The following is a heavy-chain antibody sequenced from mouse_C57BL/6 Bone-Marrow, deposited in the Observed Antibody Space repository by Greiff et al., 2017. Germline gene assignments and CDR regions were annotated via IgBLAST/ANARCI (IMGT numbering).Heavy chain of an antibody. CDR1: GYTFTSYW. CDR3: ASSGYYGSYVSYAMDY. V-gene: IGHV1-64*01. CDR2: IHPNSGST. J-gene: IGHJ4*01. D-gene: IGHD2-1*01. Sequence: QVQLQQPGAELVKPGASVKLSCKASGYTFTSYWMHWVKQRPGQGLEWIGMIHPNSGSTNYNEKFKSKATLTVDKSSSTAYMQLSSLTSEDSAVXYCASSGYYGSYVSYAMDYWGQGTSVTVSS.